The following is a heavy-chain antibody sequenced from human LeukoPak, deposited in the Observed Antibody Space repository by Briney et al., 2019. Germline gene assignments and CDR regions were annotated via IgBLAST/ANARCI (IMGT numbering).Heavy chain of an antibody. D-gene: IGHD6-6*01. CDR2: IYYSGST. J-gene: IGHJ4*02. CDR1: GGSISSGSYY. Sequence: SQTLSLTCTVSGGSISSGSYYWSWIRQPAGKGLEWIGYIYYSGSTNYNPSLKSRVTISVDTSKNQFSLKLSSVTAADTAVYYCARGKGIAARLFDYWGQGTLVTVSS. V-gene: IGHV4-61*10. CDR3: ARGKGIAARLFDY.